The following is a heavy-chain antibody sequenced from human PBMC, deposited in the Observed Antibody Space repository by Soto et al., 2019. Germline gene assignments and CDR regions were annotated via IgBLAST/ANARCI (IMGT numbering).Heavy chain of an antibody. V-gene: IGHV4-59*01. CDR2: MYYSGIS. D-gene: IGHD3-3*01. J-gene: IGHJ5*02. CDR3: ARGASGYYPLAWFDP. Sequence: SESLSLTCAVSGCSISSYYWSWIRQPPGKGLERIGYMYYSGISNYNPSLKSRVTILLDTPKNQFSLKLSSVTAADSAVYYCARGASGYYPLAWFDPWGQGTLVTVSS. CDR1: GCSISSYY.